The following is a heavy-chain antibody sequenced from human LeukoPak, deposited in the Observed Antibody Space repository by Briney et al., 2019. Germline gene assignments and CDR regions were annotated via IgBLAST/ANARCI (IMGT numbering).Heavy chain of an antibody. CDR2: ISWNSGSI. CDR1: GFTFDDYD. V-gene: IGHV3-9*03. Sequence: GGSLRLSCAASGFTFDDYDMHWVRQAPGKGLEWVSGISWNSGSIGYADSVKGRFTISRDNAKNSLYLQMNSLRAEDMALYYCAKVTGYSSYAFYIRGQGTMVTVSS. J-gene: IGHJ3*02. CDR3: AKVTGYSSYAFYI. D-gene: IGHD6-13*01.